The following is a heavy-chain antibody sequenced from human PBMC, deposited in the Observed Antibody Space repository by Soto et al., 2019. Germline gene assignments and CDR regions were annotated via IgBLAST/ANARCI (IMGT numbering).Heavy chain of an antibody. CDR3: ARDEDSGSYYFDS. CDR2: INPSDGST. J-gene: IGHJ4*02. CDR1: GYTFTSQY. Sequence: QVQLVQSGAEVKKPGASVKVSCKASGYTFTSQYIHWVRQAPGQGLEWMGIINPSDGSTIYAQKLQGRVNMTRDTSTSTVYVELSSLRSEDTAVYYCARDEDSGSYYFDSWGQGTLVTVSS. V-gene: IGHV1-46*04. D-gene: IGHD1-26*01.